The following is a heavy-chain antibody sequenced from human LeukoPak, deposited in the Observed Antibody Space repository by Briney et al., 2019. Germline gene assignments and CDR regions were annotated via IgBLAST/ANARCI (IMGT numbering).Heavy chain of an antibody. D-gene: IGHD6-19*01. CDR2: INHSGST. V-gene: IGHV4-34*01. CDR3: ASGWQWLVPVLVY. J-gene: IGHJ4*02. Sequence: SETLSLTCAVYGRSFSGYYWSWIRQPPGKGLEWIGEINHSGSTNYNPSLKSRVTISVDTSKNQFSLKLSSVTAADTAVYYCASGWQWLVPVLVYWGQGTLVTVSS. CDR1: GRSFSGYY.